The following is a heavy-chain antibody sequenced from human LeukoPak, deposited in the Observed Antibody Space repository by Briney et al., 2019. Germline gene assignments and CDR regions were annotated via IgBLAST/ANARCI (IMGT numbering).Heavy chain of an antibody. V-gene: IGHV1-8*03. CDR2: MNPNSGNT. J-gene: IGHJ4*02. D-gene: IGHD6-13*01. CDR3: ARPGIAAAALDY. Sequence: ASVKVSCKASGYTFTSYDINWVRQATGQGLEWMGWMNPNSGNTGYAQKFQGRVTITRNTSISTAYMELSSLRSEDTAVYYCARPGIAAAALDYWGQGTLVTVSS. CDR1: GYTFTSYD.